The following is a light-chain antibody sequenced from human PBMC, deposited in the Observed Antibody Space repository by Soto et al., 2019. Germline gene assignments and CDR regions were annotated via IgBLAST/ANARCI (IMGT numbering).Light chain of an antibody. J-gene: IGKJ2*01. V-gene: IGKV3-20*01. CDR3: QQYRYSPHT. CDR1: RSVNSRY. CDR2: GTS. Sequence: EIVLTQSPGTLSLSPGDRATLSCRASRSVNSRYLAWYQQKPGEAPRLLIYGTSTRATGIPDRFSGSGSGTDFTLTISRLEPEDFAGYHCQQYRYSPHTFGQGTNLEIK.